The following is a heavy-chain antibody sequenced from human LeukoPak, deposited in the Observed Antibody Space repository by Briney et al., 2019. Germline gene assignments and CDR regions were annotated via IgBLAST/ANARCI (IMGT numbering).Heavy chain of an antibody. J-gene: IGHJ4*02. CDR1: GFTFSSYA. CDR3: AKVISSYSGYDSY. CDR2: ISGSGSP. V-gene: IGHV3-23*01. Sequence: TGGSLRLSCAASGFTFSSYAMTWVRQAPGMGLECVSTISGSGSPYYADSVKGRFTISRDNSENTLYLQMGSLRAEDTAVYYCAKVISSYSGYDSYWGQGTLVTVSS. D-gene: IGHD5-12*01.